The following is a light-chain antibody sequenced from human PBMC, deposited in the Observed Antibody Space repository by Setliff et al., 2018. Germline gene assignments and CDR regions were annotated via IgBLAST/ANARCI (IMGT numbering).Light chain of an antibody. V-gene: IGLV2-8*01. CDR2: EVS. J-gene: IGLJ1*01. CDR3: SSYAGSNNFPYV. Sequence: QSALAQPASVSGSPGQSITISCTGTSSDVGAYTLVSWYQQHPGKAPKLMIYEVSKRPSGVPDRFSGSKSGNTASLTVSGLQAEDEADYYCSSYAGSNNFPYVFGTGTKVTV. CDR1: SSDVGAYTL.